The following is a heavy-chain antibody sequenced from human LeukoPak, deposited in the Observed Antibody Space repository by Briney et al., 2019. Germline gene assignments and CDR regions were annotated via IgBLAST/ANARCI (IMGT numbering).Heavy chain of an antibody. CDR1: SGSISTSNYY. CDR2: IFYSGST. CDR3: ARGDYYDSSGYYSTVTYYFDY. V-gene: IGHV4-39*07. J-gene: IGHJ4*02. D-gene: IGHD3-22*01. Sequence: SETLSLTCTVSSGSISTSNYYWGWVRQPPGKALEWIGNIFYSGSTYYSPSLKSRVTISLDTSRNQFSLKLSSVTAADTAVYYCARGDYYDSSGYYSTVTYYFDYWGQGTLVTVSS.